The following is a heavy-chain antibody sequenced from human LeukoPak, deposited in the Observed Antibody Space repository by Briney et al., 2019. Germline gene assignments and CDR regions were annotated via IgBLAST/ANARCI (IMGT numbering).Heavy chain of an antibody. CDR2: INPNSGGT. Sequence: ASVKVSCKASGYTFTGYYMHWVRQAPGQGLEWMGWINPNSGGTNYAQKFQGRVTMTRDTSISTAYMELSRLRSDDTAVYYCARGGGRRSGELLHDYWGQGTLVTVSS. J-gene: IGHJ4*02. CDR1: GYTFTGYY. CDR3: ARGGGRRSGELLHDY. V-gene: IGHV1-2*02. D-gene: IGHD3-10*01.